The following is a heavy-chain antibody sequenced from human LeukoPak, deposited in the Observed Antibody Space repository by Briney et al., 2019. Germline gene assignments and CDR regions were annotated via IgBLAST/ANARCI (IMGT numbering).Heavy chain of an antibody. V-gene: IGHV3-74*01. CDR2: INNYGSAT. J-gene: IGHJ4*02. CDR1: GFTFRISW. D-gene: IGHD5-12*01. Sequence: GGSLRLSCAPSGFTFRISWIHCVRQGPGRGLVWVSRINNYGSATTYADSVEGRFTISRDTAKNTVFLQMHSLRGEDTAVYYCARDGGYSAYDWGQGTLVTVSS. CDR3: ARDGGYSAYD.